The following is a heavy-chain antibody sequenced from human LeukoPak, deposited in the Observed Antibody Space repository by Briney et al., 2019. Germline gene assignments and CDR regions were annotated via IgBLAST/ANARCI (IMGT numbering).Heavy chain of an antibody. Sequence: PGGSLRLSCAASGFTFNTYNMNWVRQAPGKGLEWVSSISSSSISIFYADSVKGRFTISRDNAKNSLYLQMNSLRDDDTAMYYCARGLYYYDSHDTFNIWGQGTMVTVS. CDR3: ARGLYYYDSHDTFNI. D-gene: IGHD3-22*01. J-gene: IGHJ3*02. CDR2: ISSSSISI. CDR1: GFTFNTYN. V-gene: IGHV3-48*02.